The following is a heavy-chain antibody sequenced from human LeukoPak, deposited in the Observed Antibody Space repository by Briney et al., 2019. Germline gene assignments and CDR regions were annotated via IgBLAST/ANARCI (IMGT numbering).Heavy chain of an antibody. Sequence: ASVKVSCKASGYTFTGYYIHWVRQAPGQGLEWMGWINPNSGGTNYAQKFQGRVTMTRDTSISTAYMELSRLRSDDTAVYYCARMVVTASSHRVFDYWGQGTLVTVSS. CDR3: ARMVVTASSHRVFDY. CDR2: INPNSGGT. D-gene: IGHD2-21*02. J-gene: IGHJ4*02. CDR1: GYTFTGYY. V-gene: IGHV1-2*02.